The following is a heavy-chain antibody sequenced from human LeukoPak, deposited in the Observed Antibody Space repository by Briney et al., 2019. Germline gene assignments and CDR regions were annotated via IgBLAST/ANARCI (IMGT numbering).Heavy chain of an antibody. CDR3: ARATISVAYAFDI. Sequence: GGSLRLSCAASGFTFSDYWMHWVRQAPGKGLVWVSRISSDGTTTSYADSVKGRFNISRDNAKNTLYVQMNSLRAEDTAVYYCARATISVAYAFDIWGQGTMVTVSS. CDR1: GFTFSDYW. V-gene: IGHV3-74*01. CDR2: ISSDGTTT. D-gene: IGHD6-19*01. J-gene: IGHJ3*02.